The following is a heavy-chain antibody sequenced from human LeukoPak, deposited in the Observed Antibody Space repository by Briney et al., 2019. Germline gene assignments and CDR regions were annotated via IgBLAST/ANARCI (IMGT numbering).Heavy chain of an antibody. CDR2: IYYSGST. Sequence: SETLSLTCTVSGGSISSSSYYWGWIRQPPGKGLEWIGSIYYSGSTYYNPSLKSRVTISVDTSKNQFSLKLSSVTAANTAVYYCARGEGGPYNWFDPWGQGTLVTVSS. D-gene: IGHD2-15*01. CDR3: ARGEGGPYNWFDP. J-gene: IGHJ5*02. CDR1: GGSISSSSYY. V-gene: IGHV4-39*07.